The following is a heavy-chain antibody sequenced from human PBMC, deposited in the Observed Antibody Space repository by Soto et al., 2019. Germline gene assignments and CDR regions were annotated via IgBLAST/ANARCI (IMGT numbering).Heavy chain of an antibody. Sequence: SETLSLTCAVSGYSISSGYYCGWIRQPPGKGLEWIGSIYHSGSTYYNPSLKSRVTISVDTSKNQFSLKLSSVTAADTAVYYCARDRGVTGTTPNWFDPWGQGTLVTVSS. CDR2: IYHSGST. D-gene: IGHD1-7*01. J-gene: IGHJ5*02. CDR1: GYSISSGYY. CDR3: ARDRGVTGTTPNWFDP. V-gene: IGHV4-38-2*02.